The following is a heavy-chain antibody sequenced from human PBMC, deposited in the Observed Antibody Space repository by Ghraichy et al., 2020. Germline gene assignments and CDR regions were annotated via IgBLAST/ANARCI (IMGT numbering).Heavy chain of an antibody. CDR1: GYTFTGYY. CDR3: ARDQGSYYGMDV. Sequence: ASVKVSCKASGYTFTGYYMHWVRQAPGQGLEWMGWINPNSGGTNYAQKFQGRVTMTRDTSISTAYMELSRLRSDDTAVYYCARDQGSYYGMDVWGQGTTVTVSS. V-gene: IGHV1-2*02. CDR2: INPNSGGT. J-gene: IGHJ6*02.